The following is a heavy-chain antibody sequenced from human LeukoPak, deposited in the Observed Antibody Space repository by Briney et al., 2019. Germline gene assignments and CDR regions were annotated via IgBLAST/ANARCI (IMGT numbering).Heavy chain of an antibody. CDR1: GFTFSSYW. CDR3: ARDAFYDFWSGYLTP. V-gene: IGHV3-7*01. J-gene: IGHJ5*02. Sequence: PGGSLRLSCAASGFTFSSYWMSWVRQAPGKGLEWVANIKQDGSEKYYVDSVKGRFTISRDNAKNSLYLQMNSLRAEDTAVYYCARDAFYDFWSGYLTPRGQGTLVTVSS. D-gene: IGHD3-3*01. CDR2: IKQDGSEK.